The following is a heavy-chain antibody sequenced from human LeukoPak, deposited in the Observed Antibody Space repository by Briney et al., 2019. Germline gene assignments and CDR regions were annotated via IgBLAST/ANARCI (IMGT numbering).Heavy chain of an antibody. CDR2: INPDTGAT. J-gene: IGHJ4*02. CDR1: GYTFTGYY. Sequence: ASMKASCKASGYTFTGYYLHWVRQAPGQGLEWMGWINPDTGATNYAQKFQGRVTMTRDTSINTVYMELTSLRSNDTAVYYCARDLRGTYYYGSGALYWGQGTLVTVSS. D-gene: IGHD3-10*01. V-gene: IGHV1-2*02. CDR3: ARDLRGTYYYGSGALY.